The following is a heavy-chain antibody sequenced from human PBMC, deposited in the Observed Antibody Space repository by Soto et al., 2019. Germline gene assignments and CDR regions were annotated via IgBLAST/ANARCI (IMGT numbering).Heavy chain of an antibody. CDR3: ARAGEVGWGWGSGYYYYGMDG. CDR1: GGTFSSYA. V-gene: IGHV1-69*13. Sequence: VKVSCKASGGTFSSYATSWVRQAPGQGLEWMGGIIPIFGTANYAQKFQGRVTITADESTSTAYMELSSLRSEDTAVYYCARAGEVGWGWGSGYYYYGMDGWGKGTTVTVSS. CDR2: IIPIFGTA. J-gene: IGHJ6*04. D-gene: IGHD7-27*01.